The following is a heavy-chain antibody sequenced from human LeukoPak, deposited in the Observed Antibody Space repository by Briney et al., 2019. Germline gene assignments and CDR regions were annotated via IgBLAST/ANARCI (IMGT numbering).Heavy chain of an antibody. Sequence: GGSLRLSCAASGFTVSSNYMSWVRQAPGKGLEWVSVIYSGGDTYYADSVKDRFTISRDNSKNTLYLQMYSLRAEDTAVYYCARNNGGREVVGDWFDPWGQGTLVTVSS. CDR3: ARNNGGREVVGDWFDP. D-gene: IGHD1-26*01. CDR2: IYSGGDT. J-gene: IGHJ5*02. CDR1: GFTVSSNY. V-gene: IGHV3-53*01.